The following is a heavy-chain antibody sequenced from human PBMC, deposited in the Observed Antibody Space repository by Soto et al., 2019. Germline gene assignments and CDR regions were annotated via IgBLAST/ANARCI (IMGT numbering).Heavy chain of an antibody. D-gene: IGHD3-3*01. V-gene: IGHV1-18*01. CDR2: ISAYNGNT. Sequence: QVQLVQSGAEVKKPGASVKVSCKASGYTFTSYGISWVRQAPGQGLEWMGWISAYNGNTNYAQKLQGRVTMTTDTSTSTAYMELRSLRSDATAVYYFARDRPVLRFLEWLYYNYGGQGTLVTDSS. J-gene: IGHJ4*02. CDR1: GYTFTSYG. CDR3: ARDRPVLRFLEWLYYNY.